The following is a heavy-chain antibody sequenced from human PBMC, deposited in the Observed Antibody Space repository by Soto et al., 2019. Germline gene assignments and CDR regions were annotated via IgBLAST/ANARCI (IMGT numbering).Heavy chain of an antibody. J-gene: IGHJ3*02. D-gene: IGHD3-3*01. CDR2: ISGSGGST. Sequence: EVQLLESGGGLVQPGGSLRLSCAASGFTFSSYAMSWVRQAPGKGLEWVSAISGSGGSTYYADSVKGRFTISRDNSKNKLYLQMSSLRAEDTAVYYCAKNPSCDFWSDIGVVVDIWGQGTMVTVSS. CDR1: GFTFSSYA. CDR3: AKNPSCDFWSDIGVVVDI. V-gene: IGHV3-23*01.